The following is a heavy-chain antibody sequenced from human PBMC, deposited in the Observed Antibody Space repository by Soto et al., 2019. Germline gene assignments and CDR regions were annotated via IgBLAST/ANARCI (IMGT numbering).Heavy chain of an antibody. CDR2: IKTETDGGTT. CDR3: ARHVSGYYYWFDS. D-gene: IGHD3-22*01. Sequence: PGGSLRLSCIASGFSFDKAWMNWVRQAPGKGLEWVSLIKTETDGGTTEYAAPVEGRFTISREDSKNTLFLQMSGLKAEDTAMYYCARHVSGYYYWFDSWGQGTLVTVS. CDR1: GFSFDKAW. V-gene: IGHV3-15*07. J-gene: IGHJ5*01.